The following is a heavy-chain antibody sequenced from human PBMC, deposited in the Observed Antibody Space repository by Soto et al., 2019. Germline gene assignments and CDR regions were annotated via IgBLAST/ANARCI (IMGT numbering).Heavy chain of an antibody. Sequence: SETLSLTCTVSGGSISSYYWSWIRQPPGKGQEWIGYIYDSGSTYYNPSLKSRVAISVDTSKNQFSLKLSSVTAADTAVYYCARGGRFYYNNWFDPWGQGTLVTVSS. CDR3: ARGGRFYYNNWFDP. J-gene: IGHJ5*02. CDR2: IYDSGST. D-gene: IGHD3-22*01. V-gene: IGHV4-59*12. CDR1: GGSISSYY.